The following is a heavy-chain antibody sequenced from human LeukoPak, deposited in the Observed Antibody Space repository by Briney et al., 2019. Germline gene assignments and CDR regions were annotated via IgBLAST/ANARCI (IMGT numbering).Heavy chain of an antibody. J-gene: IGHJ6*02. CDR2: IYYSGSA. D-gene: IGHD2-15*01. Sequence: KASETLSLTCTVSGGSISSYYWSWIRQPPGKGLEWIGYIYYSGSANYNPSLKSRVSISVDTSKNQFSLRLSSVTAADTGVYYCARPAGLPPFAMDVWGQGTTVTVSS. V-gene: IGHV4-59*08. CDR3: ARPAGLPPFAMDV. CDR1: GGSISSYY.